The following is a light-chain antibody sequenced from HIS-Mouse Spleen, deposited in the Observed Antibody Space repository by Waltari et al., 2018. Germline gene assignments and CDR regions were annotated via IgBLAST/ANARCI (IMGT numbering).Light chain of an antibody. CDR2: EDS. CDR1: ALPKKY. J-gene: IGLJ2*01. CDR3: YSTDSSGNHRV. V-gene: IGLV3-10*01. Sequence: SYELTQPPSVSVSPGQTARITCSGDALPKKYAYWYQQKSGQAPVLVIYEDSKRPSGIHGRFSGSSSGTMATVTISVAQVEDEADYYCYSTDSSGNHRVFGGGTKLTVL.